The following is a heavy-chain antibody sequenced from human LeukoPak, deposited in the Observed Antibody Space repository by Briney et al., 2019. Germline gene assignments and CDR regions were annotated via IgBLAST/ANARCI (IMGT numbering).Heavy chain of an antibody. CDR2: IKSKTDGGTT. D-gene: IGHD1-14*01. Sequence: GRSLRLSCAASGFTVTNAWMSWVRQAPGKGLEWVGRIKSKTDGGTTDYAAPVKGRFTISRDDSKNTLYVQMNSLKTEDTAVYYCTTIRRYEPDYWGQGTLVTVSS. V-gene: IGHV3-15*01. CDR1: GFTVTNAW. CDR3: TTIRRYEPDY. J-gene: IGHJ4*02.